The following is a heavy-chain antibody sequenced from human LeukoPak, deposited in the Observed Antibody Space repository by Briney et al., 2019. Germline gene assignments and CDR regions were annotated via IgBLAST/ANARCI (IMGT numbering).Heavy chain of an antibody. V-gene: IGHV3-21*01. J-gene: IGHJ5*01. CDR3: ARSYLILPAANLDS. Sequence: PGGSLRLSCAASGFTFSTYSMTWVRQAPGRGLEWVSSISSSSVYMFYADSVKGRFTISRDNAKNSLYLQMNGLRAEDAAVYYCARSYLILPAANLDSWGQGTLVTVSS. CDR1: GFTFSTYS. D-gene: IGHD2-2*01. CDR2: ISSSSVYM.